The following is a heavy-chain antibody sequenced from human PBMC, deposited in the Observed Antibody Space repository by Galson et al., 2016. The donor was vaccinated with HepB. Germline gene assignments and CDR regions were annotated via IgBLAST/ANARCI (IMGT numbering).Heavy chain of an antibody. CDR3: PRSPWLGNGDF. CDR1: GVSLTTRGVG. J-gene: IGHJ4*01. CDR2: IYWNDDK. V-gene: IGHV2-5*01. Sequence: PALVKPTQTLTLTCSLSGVSLTTRGVGVGWIRQPPGKALEWLALIYWNDDKRYNPSLKSRLTVTKDTSKNQVALILTNVDPVDPATYFWPRSPWLGNGDFWGHGILVTVSS. D-gene: IGHD2-21*01.